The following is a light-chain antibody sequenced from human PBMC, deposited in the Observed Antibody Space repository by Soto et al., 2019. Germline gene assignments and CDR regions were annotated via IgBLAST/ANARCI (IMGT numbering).Light chain of an antibody. J-gene: IGKJ2*01. CDR2: GAS. CDR1: QSVSSSY. V-gene: IGKV3-20*01. Sequence: EIVLTQSPGTLSLSPGERATLSCRASQSVSSSYLAWYQQKPGQAPRPPIYGASSRATGIPDRFSGSGSGTDFTLTISRLEPEDFAVYYCKQYGSSPPYTFGQGTKLEIK. CDR3: KQYGSSPPYT.